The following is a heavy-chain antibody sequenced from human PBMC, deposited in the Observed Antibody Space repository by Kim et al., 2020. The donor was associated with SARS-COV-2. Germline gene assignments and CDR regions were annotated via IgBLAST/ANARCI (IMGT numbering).Heavy chain of an antibody. V-gene: IGHV4-34*01. J-gene: IGHJ4*02. Sequence: YNPSLKSRVTISVDTSKNQFSLKLSSVTAADTAVYYCARGRRIVATTFSYWGQGTLVTVSS. CDR3: ARGRRIVATTFSY. D-gene: IGHD5-12*01.